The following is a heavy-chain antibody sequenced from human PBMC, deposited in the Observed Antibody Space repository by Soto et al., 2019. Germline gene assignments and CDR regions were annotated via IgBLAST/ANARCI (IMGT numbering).Heavy chain of an antibody. J-gene: IGHJ6*03. CDR3: AGGRQLVGYVYYYMDV. V-gene: IGHV1-18*01. CDR1: GYTFTNYG. D-gene: IGHD6-6*01. CDR2: ISSYNGDT. Sequence: QVQLLQSGAEVKKPGASVKVSCKSSGYTFTNYGITCVRQAPGQGLEWMGWISSYNGDTHYTQRLQGRVTMTTDTSTSTAYMELRGLRSDDTAVYYCAGGRQLVGYVYYYMDVWGKGTTVTVSS.